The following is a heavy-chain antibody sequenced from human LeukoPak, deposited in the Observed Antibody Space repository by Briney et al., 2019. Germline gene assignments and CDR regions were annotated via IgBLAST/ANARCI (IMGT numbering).Heavy chain of an antibody. CDR3: AKVSVRSTNYMDV. V-gene: IGHV3-33*06. CDR2: IWYDGSNK. J-gene: IGHJ6*03. Sequence: GGSLRLSCAASGFTFSSYAVHWVRQAPGKGLEWVAVIWYDGSNKYYADSVKGRFTISRDNSKNTLYLQMNSLRAEDTAVYYCAKVSVRSTNYMDVWGRGTTVTVSS. D-gene: IGHD2-2*01. CDR1: GFTFSSYA.